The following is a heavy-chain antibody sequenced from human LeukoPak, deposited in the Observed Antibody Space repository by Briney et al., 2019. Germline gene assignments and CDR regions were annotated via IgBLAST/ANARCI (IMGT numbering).Heavy chain of an antibody. J-gene: IGHJ3*02. D-gene: IGHD3-16*01. CDR1: GFTFRNFD. V-gene: IGHV3-30*02. Sequence: GGSLRLSCTVPGFTFRNFDMHWLRQAPGKGLEWVASTNYDANSKFYAASVKGRFTISGDTSKNTLFLQMNSLRAEDTASYYCAKEGGGMSDTFDIWGQGTMVTVSS. CDR3: AKEGGGMSDTFDI. CDR2: TNYDANSK.